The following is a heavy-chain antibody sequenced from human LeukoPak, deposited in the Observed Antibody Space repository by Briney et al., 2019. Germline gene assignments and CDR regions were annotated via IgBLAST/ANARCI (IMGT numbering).Heavy chain of an antibody. CDR3: ARGAFD. CDR2: IYKDGNT. D-gene: IGHD3-3*02. CDR1: GFTVSDNY. V-gene: IGHV3-53*01. Sequence: PGGSLRLSCAASGFTVSDNYMNWVRQAPGKGLEWVSVIYKDGNTYCADSVKGRFTSSRDNSKNTVYLQMNSLRAEDTAVYYCARGAFDWGQGTLVTVSS. J-gene: IGHJ4*02.